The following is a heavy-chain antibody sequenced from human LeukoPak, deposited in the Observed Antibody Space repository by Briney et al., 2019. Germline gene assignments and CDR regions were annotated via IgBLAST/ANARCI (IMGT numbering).Heavy chain of an antibody. CDR3: ARGVADDDY. Sequence: SETLSLTCTVSGGSISSYYWSWVRQPPEKGLGWIWYIYYRGSNNYNPSLTTGLTISADTSKTQFSLTLSSVTAADTAVYYCARGVADDDYWGQGTLVTVSS. V-gene: IGHV4-59*01. J-gene: IGHJ4*02. D-gene: IGHD3-3*01. CDR1: GGSISSYY. CDR2: IYYRGSN.